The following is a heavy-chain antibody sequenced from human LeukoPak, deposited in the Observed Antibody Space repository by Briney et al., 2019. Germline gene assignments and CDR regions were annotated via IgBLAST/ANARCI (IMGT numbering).Heavy chain of an antibody. V-gene: IGHV3-30*02. J-gene: IGHJ4*02. D-gene: IGHD1-26*01. CDR3: AKSLGATRGYFEH. CDR2: IWSDGNNK. CDR1: GFTFSTYG. Sequence: GGSLRLSCAASGFTFSTYGMHWVRQAQGKGLEWVAFIWSDGNNKYYADSVKGRYTISRDNSKNTLYLQMNSLRPEDTAVYYCAKSLGATRGYFEHWGQGTLVTVSS.